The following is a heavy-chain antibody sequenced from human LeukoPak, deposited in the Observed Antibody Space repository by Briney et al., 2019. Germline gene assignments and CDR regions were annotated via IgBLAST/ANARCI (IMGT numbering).Heavy chain of an antibody. CDR2: IYHSGST. CDR3: ARANSAVFYYYGMDV. D-gene: IGHD2/OR15-2a*01. Sequence: SETLSLTCAVSGGSISSGGYSWSWIRQPPGKGLEWIGYIYHSGSTYYNPSLKSRVTISVDRSKNQFSLKLSSVTAADTAVYYCARANSAVFYYYGMDVRGQGTTVTVSS. V-gene: IGHV4-30-2*01. CDR1: GGSISSGGYS. J-gene: IGHJ6*02.